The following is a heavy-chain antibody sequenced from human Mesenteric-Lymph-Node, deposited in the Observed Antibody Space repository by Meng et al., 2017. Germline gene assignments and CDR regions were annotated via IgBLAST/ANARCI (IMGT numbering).Heavy chain of an antibody. CDR1: GFIFGSSW. CDR3: ARDLRDADF. CDR2: INPGGGDR. V-gene: IGHV3-7*01. Sequence: GESLKISCAASGFIFGSSWMSWVRQAPGKGLEWVANINPGGGDRFYVDSVKGRFTISRDNAQNTLYLQMNSLRAEDTAVYYCARDLRDADFWGQGTLVTVSS. J-gene: IGHJ4*02.